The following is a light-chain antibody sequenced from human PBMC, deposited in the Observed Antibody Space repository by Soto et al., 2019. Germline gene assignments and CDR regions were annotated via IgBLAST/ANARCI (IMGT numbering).Light chain of an antibody. CDR1: QNISNW. CDR2: DVS. CDR3: QQYSNFPWT. J-gene: IGKJ1*01. V-gene: IGKV1-5*01. Sequence: DFQMTQSPPTLSASVGDRVTITCRTSQNISNWLAWYQQKPGKAPKLLIYDVSNLESGVPLRFSGSGSGTQFTLTISSLQPDDFGTYYCQQYSNFPWTFGQATKVEI.